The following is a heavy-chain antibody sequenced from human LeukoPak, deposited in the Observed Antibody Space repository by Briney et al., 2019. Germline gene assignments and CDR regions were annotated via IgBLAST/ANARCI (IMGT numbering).Heavy chain of an antibody. J-gene: IGHJ6*03. CDR3: AKPGRHDFWSGYYPVYYYYYMDV. Sequence: PGGSLRLSCAASGFTFSSYGMHWVRQAPGKGLEWVSLISGDGGSTYYADSVKGRFTISRDNSKNSLYLQMNSLRTEDTALYYCAKPGRHDFWSGYYPVYYYYYMDVWGKGTTVTVSS. CDR2: ISGDGGST. CDR1: GFTFSSYG. D-gene: IGHD3-3*01. V-gene: IGHV3-43*02.